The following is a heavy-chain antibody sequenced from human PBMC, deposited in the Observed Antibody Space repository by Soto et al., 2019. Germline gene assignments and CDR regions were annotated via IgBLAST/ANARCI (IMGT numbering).Heavy chain of an antibody. D-gene: IGHD2-8*02. CDR1: GGSISSYY. Sequence: PSEILSLTCTVSGGSISSYYWSWIRQPPGKGLEWIGYIYYSGSTNYNPSLKSRVTISVDTSKNQFSLKLSSVTAADTAVYYCARDTGGVDPWGQGTLVTVSS. V-gene: IGHV4-59*01. CDR2: IYYSGST. CDR3: ARDTGGVDP. J-gene: IGHJ5*02.